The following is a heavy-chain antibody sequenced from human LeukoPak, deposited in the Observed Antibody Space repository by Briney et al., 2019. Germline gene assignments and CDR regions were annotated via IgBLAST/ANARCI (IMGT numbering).Heavy chain of an antibody. CDR3: ATNEWSGYYFEY. V-gene: IGHV4-39*01. J-gene: IGHJ4*02. CDR1: GGSISSSSYY. D-gene: IGHD3-3*01. Sequence: SETLSLTCTVSGGSISSSSYYWGWIRQPPGKGLEWIGSIYSSGSTYYNPSLKSRVTISVDASKNQFSLKLSSVTAADTAVYYCATNEWSGYYFEYWGQGTLVPVSS. CDR2: IYSSGST.